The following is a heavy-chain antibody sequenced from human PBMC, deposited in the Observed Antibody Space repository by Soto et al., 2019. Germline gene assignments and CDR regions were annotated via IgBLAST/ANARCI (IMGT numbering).Heavy chain of an antibody. CDR2: INHSGST. Sequence: QVQLQQWGAGLLKPSETVSLTCAVYGGSFIGYYGTWIRQPPGKGLEWIGEINHSGSTNYNPSLKSRFTISADTSKNQFSLRLSSVTAADTAVYYCATLGHYDFWSGFRKGNWVDPWGQGTLVTVSS. CDR1: GGSFIGYY. V-gene: IGHV4-34*01. J-gene: IGHJ5*02. CDR3: ATLGHYDFWSGFRKGNWVDP. D-gene: IGHD3-3*01.